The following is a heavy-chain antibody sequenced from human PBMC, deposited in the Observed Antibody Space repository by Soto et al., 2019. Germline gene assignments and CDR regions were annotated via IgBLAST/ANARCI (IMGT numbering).Heavy chain of an antibody. CDR2: MNSDGSTT. CDR1: GFTFGNHW. CDR3: ATAEVDY. Sequence: QLGGSLRLSCAASGFTFGNHWMHWVRQAPGKGLEWVSRMNSDGSTTNYADSVKGRFTVSRDNAKNTLFLQMNSLRAEDTAVYYCATAEVDYWGPGTQVTVSS. V-gene: IGHV3-74*01. J-gene: IGHJ4*02.